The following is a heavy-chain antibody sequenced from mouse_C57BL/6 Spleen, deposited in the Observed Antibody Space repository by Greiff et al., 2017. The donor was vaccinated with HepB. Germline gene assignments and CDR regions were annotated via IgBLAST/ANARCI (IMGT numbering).Heavy chain of an antibody. CDR1: GFTFSDYG. V-gene: IGHV5-17*01. CDR3: ASYYDYGEYYYAMGY. D-gene: IGHD2-4*01. J-gene: IGHJ4*01. Sequence: EVQGVEPGGGLVKPGGSLKLSCAASGFTFSDYGMHWVSQAPEKGLEWVAYISRGISTIYYADTVKGRITISRDNAKNTLFLQVTSLSSEDTAMYCWASYYDYGEYYYAMGYWGQGTSVTVSS. CDR2: ISRGISTI.